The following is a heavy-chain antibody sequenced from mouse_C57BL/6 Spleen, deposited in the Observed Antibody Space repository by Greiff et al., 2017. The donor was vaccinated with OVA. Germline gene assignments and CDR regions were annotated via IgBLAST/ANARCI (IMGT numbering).Heavy chain of an antibody. J-gene: IGHJ4*01. D-gene: IGHD2-2*01. CDR3: TKDGGYDGYAMDY. V-gene: IGHV5-9-1*02. CDR2: ISSGGDYI. CDR1: GFTFSSYA. Sequence: EVMLVESGEGLVKPGGSLKLSCAASGFTFSSYAMSWVRQTPEKRLEWVAYISSGGDYIYYADTVKGRFTISRDNARNTLYLQMSSLKSEDTAMYYCTKDGGYDGYAMDYWGQGTSVTVSS.